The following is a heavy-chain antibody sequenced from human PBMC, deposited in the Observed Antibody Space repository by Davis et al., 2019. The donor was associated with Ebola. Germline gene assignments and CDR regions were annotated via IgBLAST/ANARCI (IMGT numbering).Heavy chain of an antibody. CDR2: IWDDGSNK. J-gene: IGHJ4*02. V-gene: IGHV3-33*01. Sequence: GESLKISCAASGFTLSGYDMNWVRQAPGKGLQWVAVIWDDGSNKYYADSVKGRFTISRDNSKNTLYLQMNSLRADDTAVYYCGWDYWGQGTLVTVSS. CDR3: GWDY. CDR1: GFTLSGYD.